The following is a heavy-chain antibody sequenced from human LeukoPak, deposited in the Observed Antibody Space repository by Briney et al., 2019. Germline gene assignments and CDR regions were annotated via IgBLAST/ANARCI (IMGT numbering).Heavy chain of an antibody. CDR1: GFNFDDYT. CDR2: IRRKAYGGTT. V-gene: IGHV3-49*04. D-gene: IGHD1-1*01. Sequence: GGSLRLSCTGSGFNFDDYTMGWVRQAPGKGLEWVSFIRRKAYGGTTEYAASVKGRFTVSRDDSKSIAYLQMNGLKIEDTGVYYCTRHNRNDAHGDYWGQGTLVTVSS. J-gene: IGHJ4*02. CDR3: TRHNRNDAHGDY.